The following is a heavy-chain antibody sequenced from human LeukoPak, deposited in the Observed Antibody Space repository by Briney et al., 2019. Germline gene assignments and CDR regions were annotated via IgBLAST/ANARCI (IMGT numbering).Heavy chain of an antibody. CDR1: GYTFTSHD. CDR3: ARVAYCGDDCYYFQH. J-gene: IGHJ1*01. D-gene: IGHD2-21*02. Sequence: ASVNVSCKAYGYTFTSHDINWVRQATGQGLESMGWMNPNSGNTGYAQKFQGRVTMTRDTSISTAYLELSSLRSEDTAVYYCARVAYCGDDCYYFQHLGQGTLVTVSS. V-gene: IGHV1-8*01. CDR2: MNPNSGNT.